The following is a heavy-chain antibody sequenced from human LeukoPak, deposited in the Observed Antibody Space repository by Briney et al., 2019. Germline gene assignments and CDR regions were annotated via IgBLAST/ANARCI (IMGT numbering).Heavy chain of an antibody. Sequence: GSLRLSRSASGFTFSSYAMHWVRQAPGKGLEYVSVISSNGGSTYYADSVKSRFTISRDNSKNTLYLQMSSLRAEDTAVYYCVKTLISVAGTGAFDIWGQGTMVTVSS. V-gene: IGHV3-64D*09. J-gene: IGHJ3*02. CDR2: ISSNGGST. D-gene: IGHD6-19*01. CDR1: GFTFSSYA. CDR3: VKTLISVAGTGAFDI.